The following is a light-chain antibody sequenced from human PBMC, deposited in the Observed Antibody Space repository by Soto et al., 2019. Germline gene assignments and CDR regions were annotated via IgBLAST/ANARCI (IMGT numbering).Light chain of an antibody. CDR2: EVT. CDR3: SSYAGINNLI. CDR1: SSDVGGYDY. Sequence: QSALTQPPSASGSPGQSVTISCTGTSSDVGGYDYVSWYQQQSGKAPKLIIYEVTKRPSGVPDRFSGSKSGNTASLTVSGLQAEDEADYYCSSYAGINNLIFGAGTKLTVL. V-gene: IGLV2-8*01. J-gene: IGLJ2*01.